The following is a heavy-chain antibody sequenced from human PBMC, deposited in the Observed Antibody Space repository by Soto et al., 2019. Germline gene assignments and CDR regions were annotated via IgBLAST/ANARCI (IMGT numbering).Heavy chain of an antibody. CDR2: IYYSGST. D-gene: IGHD2-15*01. Sequence: SETLSLTCTVSGGSISSYYWSWIRQPPGKGLEWIGYIYYSGSTNYNPSLKSRVTISVDTSKNQFSLKLSSVTAADTAVYYCARDLGEEDATPSHWFDPWGQGTLVTVSS. CDR1: GGSISSYY. CDR3: ARDLGEEDATPSHWFDP. V-gene: IGHV4-59*01. J-gene: IGHJ5*02.